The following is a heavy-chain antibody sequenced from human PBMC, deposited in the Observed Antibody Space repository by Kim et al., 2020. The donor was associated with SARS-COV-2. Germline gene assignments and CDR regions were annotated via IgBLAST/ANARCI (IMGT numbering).Heavy chain of an antibody. D-gene: IGHD3-16*01. CDR1: GFTFDDYG. CDR3: VRGYAGGPFDL. CDR2: INRNSDST. Sequence: RGSLRLSCAASGFTFDDYGMSWVRQAPGKGLEWVSGINRNSDSTGYADSVKGRFTISRDNAKNSLFLQMNSPRAEDTALYHCVRGYAGGPFDLWGQGTLV. V-gene: IGHV3-20*01. J-gene: IGHJ4*02.